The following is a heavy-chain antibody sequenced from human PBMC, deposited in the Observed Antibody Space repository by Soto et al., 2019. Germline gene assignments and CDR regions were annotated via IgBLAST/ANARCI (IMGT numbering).Heavy chain of an antibody. CDR1: GFTFSDNY. D-gene: IGHD2-21*01. CDR2: ISRSGSTI. Sequence: QVQLGGSGGGLVKPGGSLRLSCAASGFTFSDNYMSWIRQAPGKGLEWVSYISRSGSTIYYADSVKGRFTISRDNAKNSLYLQMNSLRAEDSAVYYCARHGLFAWGQGTLVTVSS. V-gene: IGHV3-11*01. J-gene: IGHJ5*02. CDR3: ARHGLFA.